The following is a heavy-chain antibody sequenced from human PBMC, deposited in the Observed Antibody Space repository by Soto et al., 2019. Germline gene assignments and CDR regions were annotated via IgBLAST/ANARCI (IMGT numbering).Heavy chain of an antibody. CDR1: GGSISSYY. V-gene: IGHV4-59*01. Sequence: QVQLQESGPGLVKPSETLSLTCTVSGGSISSYYWSCIRQPPGKGLEWIGYIYYSGSTNYNPSLKRRVPISVDPSKNPVPPKLSSVTAADTAVYYCARMTFDDYFDYWGQGTLVTVSS. CDR2: IYYSGST. CDR3: ARMTFDDYFDY. D-gene: IGHD2-21*02. J-gene: IGHJ4*02.